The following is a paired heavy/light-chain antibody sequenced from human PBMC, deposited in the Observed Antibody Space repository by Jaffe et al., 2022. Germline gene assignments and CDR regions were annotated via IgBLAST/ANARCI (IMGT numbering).Light chain of an antibody. Sequence: SYVLTQPPSVSVAPGKTARITCGGNNIGSKSVHWYQQKPGQAPVLVIYYDSDRPSGIPERFSGSNSGNTATLTISRVEAGDEADYYCQVWDSSSDHPYVVFGGGTKLTVL. J-gene: IGLJ2*01. V-gene: IGLV3-21*04. CDR1: NIGSKS. CDR3: QVWDSSSDHPYVV. CDR2: YDS.
Heavy chain of an antibody. CDR3: TTDAPPRIYDFWSGYPTSGAFDI. J-gene: IGHJ3*02. V-gene: IGHV3-15*01. D-gene: IGHD3-3*01. Sequence: EVQLVESGGGLVKPGGSLRLSCAASGFTFSNAWMSWVRQAPGKGLEWVGRIKSKTDGGTTDYAAPVKGRFTISRDDSKNTLYLQMNSLKTEDTAVYYCTTDAPPRIYDFWSGYPTSGAFDIWGQGTMVTVSS. CDR1: GFTFSNAW. CDR2: IKSKTDGGTT.